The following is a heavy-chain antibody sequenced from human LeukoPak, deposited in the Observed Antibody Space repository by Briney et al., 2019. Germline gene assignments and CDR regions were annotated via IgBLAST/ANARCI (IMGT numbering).Heavy chain of an antibody. CDR1: GGSISSYY. J-gene: IGHJ5*02. CDR2: IYYSGST. D-gene: IGHD2-15*01. V-gene: IGHV4-59*12. Sequence: SETLSLTCTVSGGSISSYYWSWIRQPPGKGLEWIGYIYYSGSTNYNPSLKSRVTISVDTSKNQFSLKLSSVTAADTAVYYCASLGYCSGGSCPRGWFDPWGQGTLVTVSS. CDR3: ASLGYCSGGSCPRGWFDP.